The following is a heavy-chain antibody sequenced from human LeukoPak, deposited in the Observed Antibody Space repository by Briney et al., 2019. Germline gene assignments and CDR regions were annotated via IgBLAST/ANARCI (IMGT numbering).Heavy chain of an antibody. J-gene: IGHJ4*02. V-gene: IGHV1-2*02. D-gene: IGHD3-9*01. CDR2: MNPNNGDA. CDR3: AVTTYYDILTGSFGHFDY. CDR1: GYSFTNYN. Sequence: ASVKVSCKASGYSFTNYNMHWVRQAPGQGLESMGWMNPNNGDAKFSQQFQGRVTMTRDTSTTTAYLELNRLTSDDTAVYYCAVTTYYDILTGSFGHFDYWGQGTLVSVSS.